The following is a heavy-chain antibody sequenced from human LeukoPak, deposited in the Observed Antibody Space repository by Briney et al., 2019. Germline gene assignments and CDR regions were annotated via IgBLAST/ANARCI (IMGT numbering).Heavy chain of an antibody. Sequence: SETLSLTCSVSGGSISSSSYYWGWIRQPPGTGLEWIGSIYYSGSTYYNPSLKSRVTISVDTSKNQFSLKLSSVTAADTAVYYCARISSYDFWSGYHDYYYYGMDVWGQGTTVTVSS. D-gene: IGHD3-3*01. CDR3: ARISSYDFWSGYHDYYYYGMDV. CDR1: GGSISSSSYY. J-gene: IGHJ6*02. CDR2: IYYSGST. V-gene: IGHV4-39*01.